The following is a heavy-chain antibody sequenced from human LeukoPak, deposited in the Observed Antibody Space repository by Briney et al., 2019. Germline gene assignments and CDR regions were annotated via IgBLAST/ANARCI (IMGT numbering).Heavy chain of an antibody. V-gene: IGHV4-34*01. Sequence: SETLSLTCAVYGGSFSGYYWSWIRQPPGKGLEWIGEINHSGSTNYNPSLKSRVTISVDTSKNQFSLKLSSVTAADTAVYYCARGWGFDYWGQGTLVTVSS. J-gene: IGHJ4*02. CDR1: GGSFSGYY. D-gene: IGHD7-27*01. CDR3: ARGWGFDY. CDR2: INHSGST.